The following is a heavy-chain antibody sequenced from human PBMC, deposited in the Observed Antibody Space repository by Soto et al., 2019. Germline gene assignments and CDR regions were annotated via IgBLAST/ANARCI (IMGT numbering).Heavy chain of an antibody. Sequence: QVQLQQWGAGLLKPSETLSLTCAVYGGSFSGYYWSWIRQPPGKGLEWIGEINHSGSTNYNPSLKSRVTISVDTSKNQFSLKLSSVTAADTAVYYCARGLGGYSSIWYYWGQGTLVTVSS. CDR3: ARGLGGYSSIWYY. CDR1: GGSFSGYY. D-gene: IGHD6-13*01. CDR2: INHSGST. J-gene: IGHJ4*02. V-gene: IGHV4-34*01.